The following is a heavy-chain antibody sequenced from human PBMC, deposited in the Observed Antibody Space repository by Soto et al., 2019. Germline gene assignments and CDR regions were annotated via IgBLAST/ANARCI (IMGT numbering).Heavy chain of an antibody. CDR3: AREIGYSSGWYRAMNWFDP. V-gene: IGHV1-18*01. J-gene: IGHJ5*02. Sequence: ASVKVSCKASGYTFTSYGISCVRQAPGQGLEWMGWISAYNGNTNYAQKLQGRVTMTTDTSTSTAYMELRSLRSDDTAVYYCAREIGYSSGWYRAMNWFDPWGQGTLVTVSS. CDR2: ISAYNGNT. CDR1: GYTFTSYG. D-gene: IGHD6-19*01.